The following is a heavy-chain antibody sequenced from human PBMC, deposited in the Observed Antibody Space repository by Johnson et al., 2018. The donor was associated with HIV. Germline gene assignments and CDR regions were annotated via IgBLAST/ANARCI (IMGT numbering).Heavy chain of an antibody. CDR2: ISSGGSSI. Sequence: QVHLVESGGGLVQPGGSLRLSCAASGFSFSDSHMSWIRQAPGKGLEWVSYISSGGSSIYYADSVRGRFTISRDNSKNTLYLQMNSLRAEDTAVYYCARGRGGSYADAFDIWGQGTMVTVSS. V-gene: IGHV3-11*04. D-gene: IGHD1-26*01. CDR1: GFSFSDSH. J-gene: IGHJ3*02. CDR3: ARGRGGSYADAFDI.